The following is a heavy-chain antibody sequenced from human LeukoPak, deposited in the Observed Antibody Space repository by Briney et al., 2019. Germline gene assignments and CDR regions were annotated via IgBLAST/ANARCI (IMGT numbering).Heavy chain of an antibody. CDR3: AREVIQGFKYQLLRRYNWFDP. D-gene: IGHD2-2*01. CDR1: GYTFTSYD. V-gene: IGHV1-8*01. Sequence: ASVKVSCKASGYTFTSYDINWVRQATGQGLERMGWMNPNSGNTGYAQKFQGRVTMTRNTSISTAYMELSSLRSEDTAVYYCAREVIQGFKYQLLRRYNWFDPWGQGTLVTVSS. CDR2: MNPNSGNT. J-gene: IGHJ5*02.